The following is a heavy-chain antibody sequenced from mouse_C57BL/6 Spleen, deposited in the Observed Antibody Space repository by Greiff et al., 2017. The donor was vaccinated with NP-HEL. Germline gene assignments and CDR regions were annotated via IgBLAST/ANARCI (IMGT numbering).Heavy chain of an antibody. CDR1: GFSLTSYG. V-gene: IGHV2-2*01. CDR2: IWSGGST. Sequence: VKVVESGPGLVQPSQSLSITCTVSGFSLTSYGVHWVRQSPGKGLEWLGVIWSGGSTDYNAAFISRLSISKDNSKSQVFFKMNSLQADDTAIYYCASHLTGYYFDYWGQGTTLTVSS. J-gene: IGHJ2*01. D-gene: IGHD4-1*01. CDR3: ASHLTGYYFDY.